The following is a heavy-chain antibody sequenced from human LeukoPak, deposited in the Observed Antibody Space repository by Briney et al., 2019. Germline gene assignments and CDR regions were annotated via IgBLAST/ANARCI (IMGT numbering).Heavy chain of an antibody. J-gene: IGHJ6*02. Sequence: GGSLRLSCVASGFTFTDHYMSWVRQAPGKGLEWVSYISSGGDIIYYADSVKGRFTISRDNAKNSLYLQINSLRAEDTAVYYCGRDMDVWGQGSTVTVSS. CDR1: GFTFTDHY. CDR3: GRDMDV. CDR2: ISSGGDII. V-gene: IGHV3-11*01. D-gene: IGHD3-10*01.